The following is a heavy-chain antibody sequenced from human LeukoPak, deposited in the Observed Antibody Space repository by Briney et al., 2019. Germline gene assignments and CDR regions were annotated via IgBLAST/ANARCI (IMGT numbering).Heavy chain of an antibody. CDR1: GGSFSGYY. Sequence: PSETLSLTCAVYGGSFSGYYWSWIRQPPGKGLEWIGEINHSGSTNYNPSLKSRVTISVDTSKNQFSLKLSSVTAADTAVYYCARFEGYYDSSGEFDYWGQGTLVTVSS. CDR2: INHSGST. CDR3: ARFEGYYDSSGEFDY. D-gene: IGHD3-22*01. J-gene: IGHJ4*02. V-gene: IGHV4-34*01.